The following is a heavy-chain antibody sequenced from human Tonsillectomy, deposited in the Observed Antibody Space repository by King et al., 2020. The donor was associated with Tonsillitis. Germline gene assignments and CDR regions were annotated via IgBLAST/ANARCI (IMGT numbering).Heavy chain of an antibody. Sequence: VQLVESGGGLVQPGGSLRLSCAASGFTFSSYSMNWVRQAPGKGLEWVSYISSSSISIFYADSVKGRFTISRDNAKNSLYLQMNSLTAEDTAVYYCARELQSTPGDYFDYWGQGTLVTVSS. D-gene: IGHD4-11*01. CDR3: ARELQSTPGDYFDY. V-gene: IGHV3-48*04. CDR2: ISSSSISI. J-gene: IGHJ4*02. CDR1: GFTFSSYS.